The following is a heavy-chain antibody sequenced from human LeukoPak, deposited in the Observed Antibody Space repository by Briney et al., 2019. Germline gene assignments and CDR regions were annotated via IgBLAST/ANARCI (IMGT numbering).Heavy chain of an antibody. V-gene: IGHV4-61*02. CDR3: ASGGNSVWFDP. J-gene: IGHJ5*02. CDR2: IYTSGST. CDR1: GGSISSGSYY. D-gene: IGHD4-23*01. Sequence: PAETLSLTCTVSGGSISSGSYYWSWIRQPAGKGLEWIGRIYTSGSTNYNPSLKSRVTISVDTSKNQFSLKLSSVTAADTAVYYCASGGNSVWFDPWGQGTLVTVSS.